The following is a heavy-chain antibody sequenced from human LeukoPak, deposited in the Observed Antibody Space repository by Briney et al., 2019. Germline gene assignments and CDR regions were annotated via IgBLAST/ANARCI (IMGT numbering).Heavy chain of an antibody. CDR1: GFTFSSYW. CDR2: IKKDGSEK. Sequence: GSLRLSCAASGFTFSSYWMSWVRQAPGKGLEWVANIKKDGSEKYYVDSVKGRFTISRDNAKTSLYLQMNSLRAEDTAVYYCARHLSGITGYTYGRGIDYWGQGTLVTVSS. V-gene: IGHV3-7*01. CDR3: ARHLSGITGYTYGRGIDY. D-gene: IGHD5-18*01. J-gene: IGHJ4*02.